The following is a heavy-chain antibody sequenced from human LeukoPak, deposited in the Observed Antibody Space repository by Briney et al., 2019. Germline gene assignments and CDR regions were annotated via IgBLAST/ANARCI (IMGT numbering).Heavy chain of an antibody. D-gene: IGHD3-22*01. J-gene: IGHJ4*02. V-gene: IGHV1-69*02. Sequence: SVKVSCKASGGTFSNYTFSWVRQAPGQGLEWMGRIIPVLGITDYAQRFQGRVTITADKYTNTAYMELSSLRSEDTAVYYCARGHPPTYYYDSSGNSFDYGAREPWSPSPQ. CDR2: IIPVLGIT. CDR1: GGTFSNYT. CDR3: ARGHPPTYYYDSSGNSFD.